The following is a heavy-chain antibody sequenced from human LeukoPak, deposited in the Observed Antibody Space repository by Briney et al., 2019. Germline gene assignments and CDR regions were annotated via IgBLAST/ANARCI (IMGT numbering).Heavy chain of an antibody. CDR1: GFSFSAYA. D-gene: IGHD1-26*01. J-gene: IGHJ4*01. CDR3: AKGKVNHLGAFDS. V-gene: IGHV3-23*01. Sequence: GGSLRLSCAASGFSFSAYAMSWVRQAPGKGLEWVSRIDATGGGIDYADSVRGRFIISRDNSKKMVYLQMDSLRVEDTAIYYCAKGKVNHLGAFDSWGQGTLVAVSS. CDR2: IDATGGGI.